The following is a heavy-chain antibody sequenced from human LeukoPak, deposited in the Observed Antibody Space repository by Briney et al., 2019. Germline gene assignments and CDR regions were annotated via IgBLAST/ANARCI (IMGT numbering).Heavy chain of an antibody. Sequence: GESLKISCKGSRYIFTGYWIGWVRQMPGKGLEWMGIIYPGDSESRYSPSFQGQVTISADKSISTAYLQWSSLKASDTAMYYCARLVGTTLNFDSWGQGTLVTVSS. CDR2: IYPGDSES. D-gene: IGHD1-26*01. CDR1: RYIFTGYW. J-gene: IGHJ4*02. V-gene: IGHV5-51*01. CDR3: ARLVGTTLNFDS.